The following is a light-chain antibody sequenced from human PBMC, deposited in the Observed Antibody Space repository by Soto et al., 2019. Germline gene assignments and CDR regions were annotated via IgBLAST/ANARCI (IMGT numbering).Light chain of an antibody. V-gene: IGLV3-21*02. CDR2: DDR. CDR1: NIRSYS. CDR3: QVWDNDSEHVV. Sequence: SSELTQPPSVSVAPGQTARFTCEADNIRSYSVHWYQQRPGQAPVLVVYDDRVRPSGIPDRFSGSNSGNTAALTINRVEAGDEADYYCQVWDNDSEHVVFGGGTKLTVL. J-gene: IGLJ3*02.